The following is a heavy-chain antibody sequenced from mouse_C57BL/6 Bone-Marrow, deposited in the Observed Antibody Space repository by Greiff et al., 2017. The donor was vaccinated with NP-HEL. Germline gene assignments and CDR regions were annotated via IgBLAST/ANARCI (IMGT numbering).Heavy chain of an antibody. CDR3: ARVFITTVVATPYFGY. V-gene: IGHV1-64*01. J-gene: IGHJ2*01. CDR1: GYTFTSYW. CDR2: IHPNSGST. Sequence: VQLQQPGAELVKPGASVKLSCKASGYTFTSYWMHWVKQRPGQGLEWIGMIHPNSGSTNYNEKFKSKATLTVDKSSSTAYMQLSSLTSEDSAVYYCARVFITTVVATPYFGYWGQGTTLTVSS. D-gene: IGHD1-1*01.